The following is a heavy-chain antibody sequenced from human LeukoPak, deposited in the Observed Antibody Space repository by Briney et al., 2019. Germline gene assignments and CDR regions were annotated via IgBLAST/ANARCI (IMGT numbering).Heavy chain of an antibody. CDR3: AKDTGPLMITFGGVVISYFDY. CDR1: GFIFSNYA. D-gene: IGHD3-16*01. CDR2: IKGKGFDT. J-gene: IGHJ4*02. V-gene: IGHV3-23*01. Sequence: GGSLRLSCAGSGFIFSNYAMSWVRQAPGKGLEWGSGIKGKGFDTYYADSVKGRFTVSRDNSKNTLSLQMNSLSAEDTAVYYCAKDTGPLMITFGGVVISYFDYWGQGALVTVSS.